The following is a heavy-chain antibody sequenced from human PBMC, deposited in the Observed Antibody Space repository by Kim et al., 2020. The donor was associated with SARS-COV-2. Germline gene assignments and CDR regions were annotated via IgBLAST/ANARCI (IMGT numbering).Heavy chain of an antibody. CDR2: T. D-gene: IGHD1-1*01. Sequence: TYHADSVKGRLTISRDNSKNTLYLQMNSLRAEDTAVYYCAKLTTGTTFYYWGQGTLVTVSS. J-gene: IGHJ4*02. CDR3: AKLTTGTTFYY. V-gene: IGHV3-23*01.